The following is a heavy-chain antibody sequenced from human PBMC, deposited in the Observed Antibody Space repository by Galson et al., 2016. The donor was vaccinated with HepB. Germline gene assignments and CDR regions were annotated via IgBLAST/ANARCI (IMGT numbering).Heavy chain of an antibody. D-gene: IGHD3-10*01. Sequence: SVKVSCKASGYTFTGYHIHWVRQAPGQGLEWVGWINPNSGGTNYAQKFQDWVTMTTDTSTSTAYMELRSLRSDDTAVYFCARVRLLRPHRLFDLWGQGTLVTVSS. J-gene: IGHJ5*02. V-gene: IGHV1-2*04. CDR1: GYTFTGYH. CDR2: INPNSGGT. CDR3: ARVRLLRPHRLFDL.